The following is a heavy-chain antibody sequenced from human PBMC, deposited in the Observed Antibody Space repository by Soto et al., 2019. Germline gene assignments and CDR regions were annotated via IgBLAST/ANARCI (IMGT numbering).Heavy chain of an antibody. J-gene: IGHJ4*03. Sequence: ASVKVSCKVSGYTLTELSMHWVRQAPGKGLEWMGGFDPEDGETIYAQKFQGRVTMTEDTSTDTAYMELSSLRSEDTAVYYCATGDGGWIGFYSFDYRGQGTMVTVSS. CDR2: FDPEDGET. V-gene: IGHV1-24*01. CDR1: GYTLTELS. D-gene: IGHD3-16*01. CDR3: ATGDGGWIGFYSFDY.